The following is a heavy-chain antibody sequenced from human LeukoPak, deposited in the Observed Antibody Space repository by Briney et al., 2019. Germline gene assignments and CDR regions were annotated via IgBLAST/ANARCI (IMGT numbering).Heavy chain of an antibody. CDR2: ISSSSSYI. CDR3: ARDVERYSWAAFDI. J-gene: IGHJ3*02. Sequence: PGGSLRLSCAASGFTFSSYSMNWVRQAPGKGLKWVSSISSSSSYIYYADSVKGRFTISRDNAKNSLYLQMNSLRAEDTAVYYCARDVERYSWAAFDIWGQGTMVTVSS. D-gene: IGHD3-9*01. CDR1: GFTFSSYS. V-gene: IGHV3-21*01.